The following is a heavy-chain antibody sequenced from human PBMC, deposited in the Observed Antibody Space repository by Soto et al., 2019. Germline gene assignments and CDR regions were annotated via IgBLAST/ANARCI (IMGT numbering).Heavy chain of an antibody. D-gene: IGHD3-16*01. CDR2: INAGSGNT. CDR1: GYTFTGFS. Sequence: GASVKVSCKASGYTFTGFSLHWVRQAPGQRLEWMGWINAGSGNTKYSQKFQGRVTITRDTSASTAYMELSSLTSEDTAVYYCARGDRNFLGEFDYWGQGTLVTVSS. J-gene: IGHJ4*02. CDR3: ARGDRNFLGEFDY. V-gene: IGHV1-3*01.